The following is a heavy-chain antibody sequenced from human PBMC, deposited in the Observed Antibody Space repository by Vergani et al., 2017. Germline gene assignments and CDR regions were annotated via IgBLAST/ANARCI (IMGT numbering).Heavy chain of an antibody. CDR3: VRDQVTMLRGRDALDI. V-gene: IGHV3-49*03. Sequence: EVQLVESGGDLVQPGRSLRLSCTASGFTFGYYAMDWFRQAPGQGLEWVGGIRSKAYGQATIYAASVKGRFTISRDDSKSIADLQMNNLQTEDTAMYYCVRDQVTMLRGRDALDIWGQGTMVTVSS. CDR1: GFTFGYYA. J-gene: IGHJ3*02. CDR2: IRSKAYGQAT. D-gene: IGHD3-10*01.